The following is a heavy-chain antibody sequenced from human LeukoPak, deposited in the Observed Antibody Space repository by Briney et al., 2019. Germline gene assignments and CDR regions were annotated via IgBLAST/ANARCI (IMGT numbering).Heavy chain of an antibody. CDR2: IKQDGSEK. J-gene: IGHJ4*02. Sequence: GGSLRLSCAASGFTFSSYWMSWVRQAPGKGLEWVANIKQDGSEKYYVDSVKGRFTISRDNAQNSLYLQMNSLRAEDTAVYYCARVDYGDYAGEDYWGQGTLVTVSS. V-gene: IGHV3-7*01. CDR3: ARVDYGDYAGEDY. D-gene: IGHD4-17*01. CDR1: GFTFSSYW.